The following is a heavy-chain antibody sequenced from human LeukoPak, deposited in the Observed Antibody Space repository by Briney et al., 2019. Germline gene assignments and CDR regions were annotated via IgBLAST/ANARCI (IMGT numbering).Heavy chain of an antibody. CDR1: GFTFRNYD. CDR3: AKDNWLPSSPAVAGLGD. CDR2: IRRDGSDR. J-gene: IGHJ4*02. D-gene: IGHD6-19*01. Sequence: GGSLRLSCIPSGFTFRNYDMHWVRQAPGKGLEWVAFIRRDGSDRFPADSVKGRFTISRDNSRNTLYLQMNSLTVEDTAVYYCAKDNWLPSSPAVAGLGDWNQGTLVTVSS. V-gene: IGHV3-30*02.